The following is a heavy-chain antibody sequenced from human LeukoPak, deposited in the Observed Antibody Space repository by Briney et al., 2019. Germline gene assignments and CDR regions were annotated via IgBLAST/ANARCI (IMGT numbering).Heavy chain of an antibody. D-gene: IGHD5-18*01. CDR3: ARRRGYSYGGSPPYYYYGMDV. CDR1: XXXISSGDYY. V-gene: IGHV4-30-4*01. CDR2: XXXXXST. Sequence: PSETLSLTCTVSXXXISSGDYYWSWIRXXXXXXXXXIGYXXXXXSTYYNPSLKSRVTISVDTSKNQFSLKLSSVTAADTAVYYCARRRGYSYGGSPPYYYYGMDVWGQGTTVTVSS. J-gene: IGHJ6*02.